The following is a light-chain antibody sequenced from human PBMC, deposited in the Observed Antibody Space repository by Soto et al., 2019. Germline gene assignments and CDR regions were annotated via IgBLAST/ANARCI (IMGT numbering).Light chain of an antibody. CDR3: CSYAGSSTWV. Sequence: QSALTQPASVSGSPGQSITISCTGTSNDVRSYNLVSWYQQHPGKAPKLMIYEGSKRPSGVSNRFSGSKSGNTASLTISGLQAEDEADYYCCSYAGSSTWVFGGGTQLTVL. CDR1: SNDVRSYNL. V-gene: IGLV2-23*01. J-gene: IGLJ3*02. CDR2: EGS.